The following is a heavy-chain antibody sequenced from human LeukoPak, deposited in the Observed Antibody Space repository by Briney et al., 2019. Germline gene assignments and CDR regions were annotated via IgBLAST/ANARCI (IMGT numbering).Heavy chain of an antibody. V-gene: IGHV4-59*08. CDR3: ARHVTGIAVAGSPPFDP. CDR2: IYYSGST. D-gene: IGHD6-19*01. J-gene: IGHJ5*02. Sequence: PSETLSLTCTVSGGSISSYYWSWIRQPPGKGLEWVGYIYYSGSTNYNPSLKSRVTISVDTSKNQFSLKLSSVTAADTAVYYCARHVTGIAVAGSPPFDPWGQGTLVTVSS. CDR1: GGSISSYY.